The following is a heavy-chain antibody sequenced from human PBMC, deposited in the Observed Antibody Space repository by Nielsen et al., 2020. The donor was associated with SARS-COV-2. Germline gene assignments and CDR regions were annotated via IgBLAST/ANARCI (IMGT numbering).Heavy chain of an antibody. J-gene: IGHJ3*02. CDR1: GFTISTYG. Sequence: GGSLRLSCVVPGFTISTYGMSWVRQAPGKGLEWVSAISGSGGSTYYADSVKGRFTISRDNSKNTLYLQMNSLRAEDTAVYYCAKVQNKGLERLLEAFDIWGQGTMVTVSS. CDR2: ISGSGGST. D-gene: IGHD3-3*01. CDR3: AKVQNKGLERLLEAFDI. V-gene: IGHV3-23*01.